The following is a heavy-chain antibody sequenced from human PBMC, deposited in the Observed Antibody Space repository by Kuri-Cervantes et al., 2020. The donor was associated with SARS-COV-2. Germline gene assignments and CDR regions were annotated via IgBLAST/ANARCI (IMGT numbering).Heavy chain of an antibody. J-gene: IGHJ4*02. CDR3: AKVRGQWLAYFDY. CDR1: GGSISSSSYY. CDR2: IYYSGST. Sequence: SETLSLTCTVSGGSISSSSYYWGWIRQPPGKGLEWIGSIYYSGSTYYNPSLKSRVTISVDTSKNQFSLKLSSVTAEDTAVYYCAKVRGQWLAYFDYWGQGTLVTVSS. V-gene: IGHV4-39*07. D-gene: IGHD6-19*01.